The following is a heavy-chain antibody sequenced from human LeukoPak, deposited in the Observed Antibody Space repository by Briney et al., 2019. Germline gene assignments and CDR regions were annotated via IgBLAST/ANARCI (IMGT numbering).Heavy chain of an antibody. V-gene: IGHV3-21*01. CDR3: ARDSGHSGYDLDY. D-gene: IGHD5-12*01. CDR2: ISSSSSYI. CDR1: GFTFSGYS. J-gene: IGHJ4*02. Sequence: KTGGSLRLSCAASGFTFSGYSMNWVRQAPGKGLEWVSSISSSSSYIYYADSVKGRFTISRDNAKNSLYLQMNSLRAEDTAVYYCARDSGHSGYDLDYWGQGTLVTVSS.